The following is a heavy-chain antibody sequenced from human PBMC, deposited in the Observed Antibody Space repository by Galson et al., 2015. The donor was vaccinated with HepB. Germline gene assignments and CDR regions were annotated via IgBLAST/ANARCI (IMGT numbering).Heavy chain of an antibody. CDR1: GYTFTSYY. D-gene: IGHD3-3*01. CDR2: INPSGGST. CDR3: ASGEVGLEWSVGAFDY. Sequence: SVKVSCKASGYTFTSYYMHWVRQAPGQGLEWMGIINPSGGSTSYAQKFQGRVTMTRDTSTSTVYMELSSLRSEDTAVYYCASGEVGLEWSVGAFDYWGQGTLVTVSS. J-gene: IGHJ4*02. V-gene: IGHV1-46*01.